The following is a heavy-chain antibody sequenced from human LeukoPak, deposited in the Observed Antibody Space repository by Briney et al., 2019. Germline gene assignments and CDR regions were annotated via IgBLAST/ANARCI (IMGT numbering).Heavy chain of an antibody. CDR3: ARGSRDESFQH. V-gene: IGHV1-2*02. J-gene: IGHJ1*01. CDR2: INPNSGGT. CDR1: GYTFTGYY. Sequence: GASVKVSCKAPGYTFTGYYMHWVRQAPGQGLEWMGWINPNSGGTNYAQKFQGRVTVSRDTSITTAFMEVRRLRSDDTALYYCARGSRDESFQHWGQGTLVTVPS.